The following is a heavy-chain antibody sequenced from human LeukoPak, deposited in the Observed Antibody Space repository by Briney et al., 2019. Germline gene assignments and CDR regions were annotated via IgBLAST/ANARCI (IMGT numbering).Heavy chain of an antibody. CDR1: GFTFSSYD. CDR3: ARGGLGFTGFDY. Sequence: GGSLRLSCAASGFTFSSYDMHWVRQATGKGLEWVSAIGTAGDTYYPGSVKGRFTISRENAKNSLYLQMSSLRAEDTAVYYRARGGLGFTGFDYWGQGTLVTVSS. D-gene: IGHD1-26*01. CDR2: IGTAGDT. J-gene: IGHJ4*02. V-gene: IGHV3-13*01.